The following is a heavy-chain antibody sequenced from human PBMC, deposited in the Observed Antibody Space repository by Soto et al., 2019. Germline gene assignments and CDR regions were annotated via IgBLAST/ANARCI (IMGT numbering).Heavy chain of an antibody. CDR2: IGGSGTKT. CDR3: ARDRGNLDV. D-gene: IGHD6-25*01. Sequence: EVQLLESGGGLVQPGGSLRLSCVASEFTFSVYAISWVRQAPGKGLEWVSAIGGSGTKTFYADSVKGWFTMSRDNSKDTLYLQMNSLRAEDTAIYYCARDRGNLDVWGQGTTVTVSS. J-gene: IGHJ6*02. V-gene: IGHV3-23*01. CDR1: EFTFSVYA.